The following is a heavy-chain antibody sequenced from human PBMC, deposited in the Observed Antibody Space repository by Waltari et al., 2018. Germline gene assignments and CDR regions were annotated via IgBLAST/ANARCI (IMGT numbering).Heavy chain of an antibody. CDR2: IYYSGST. CDR1: GGSISSYY. CDR3: ARDGRYSSSYYYYYRDV. D-gene: IGHD6-6*01. V-gene: IGHV4-59*01. J-gene: IGHJ6*03. Sequence: QVQLQESGPGLVKPSETLSLTCTVSGGSISSYYWSWIRQPPGKGLEWIGYIYYSGSTTYNPSLKSRVTISVDTSKNQFSLKLSSVTAADTAVYYCARDGRYSSSYYYYYRDVWGKGTTVTVSS.